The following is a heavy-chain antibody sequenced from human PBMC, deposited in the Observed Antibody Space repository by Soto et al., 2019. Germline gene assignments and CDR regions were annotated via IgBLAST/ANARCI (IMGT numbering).Heavy chain of an antibody. D-gene: IGHD3-10*01. J-gene: IGHJ4*02. CDR1: GDSISSSNYF. CDR3: ARRYGWLYFDY. CDR2: IFYSGST. V-gene: IGHV4-39*01. Sequence: LSLTCTVSGDSISSSNYFWGWIRQPPGKGPEWIGTIFYSGSTYYNPSLKSRVTISVDTSKNQFSLKLTSVTAADTALYYCARRYGWLYFDYWGQGSLVTVSS.